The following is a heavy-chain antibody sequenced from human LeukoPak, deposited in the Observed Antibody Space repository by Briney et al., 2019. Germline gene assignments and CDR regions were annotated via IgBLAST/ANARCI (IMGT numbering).Heavy chain of an antibody. CDR1: GDSVSSNSAA. CDR2: TYYRSKWYN. V-gene: IGHV6-1*01. CDR3: ARDCSSTSCYQKAGEFDY. Sequence: SQTLSLTCAVSGDSVSSNSAAWTWIRQSPSRGLEWLGRTYYRSKWYNDYAVSVKSRITINPDTSKNQFSLQLNSVTPEDTAVYYCARDCSSTSCYQKAGEFDYWGQGTLVTVSS. J-gene: IGHJ4*02. D-gene: IGHD2-2*01.